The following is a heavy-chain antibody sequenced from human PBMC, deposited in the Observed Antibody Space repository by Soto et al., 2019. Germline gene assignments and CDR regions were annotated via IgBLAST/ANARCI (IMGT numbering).Heavy chain of an antibody. Sequence: GGSLRLSCAASGFTFSSYSMNWVRQAPGKGLEWVSSISSSSSYIYYADSVKGRFTISRDNAKNSLYLQMNSLRAEDTAVYYCARDLIVVVPAAMGNYYYYGMDVWGQGTTVTVSS. J-gene: IGHJ6*02. D-gene: IGHD2-2*01. CDR1: GFTFSSYS. CDR3: ARDLIVVVPAAMGNYYYYGMDV. CDR2: ISSSSSYI. V-gene: IGHV3-21*01.